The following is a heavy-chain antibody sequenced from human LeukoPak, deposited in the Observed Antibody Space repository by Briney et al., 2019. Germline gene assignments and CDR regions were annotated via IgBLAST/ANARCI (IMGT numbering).Heavy chain of an antibody. CDR3: ASLRERSYYARGFDY. CDR2: IFYSGST. CDR1: SGSISTSNYY. D-gene: IGHD3-3*01. V-gene: IGHV4-39*01. J-gene: IGHJ4*02. Sequence: PPETLSLTCTVSSGSISTSNYYWGWVRQPPGKALEWIGNIFYSGSTYYSPSLKSRVTISLDTSRNQFSLKLNSVTAANTAVYYCASLRERSYYARGFDYWGQGTLVTVSS.